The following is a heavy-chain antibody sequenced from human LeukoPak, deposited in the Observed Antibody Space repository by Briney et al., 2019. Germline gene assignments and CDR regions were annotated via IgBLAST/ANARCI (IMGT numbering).Heavy chain of an antibody. CDR1: GLTLSSYE. Sequence: GGSLRLSCAASGLTLSSYEMNWVRQAPGKGLEWVSYISSSGSTIYYADSVKGRFTISRDNAKNSLYLQMNSLRAEETAVYYCASDLSPLSNYMGDYWGQGTLVTVSS. J-gene: IGHJ4*02. D-gene: IGHD1-7*01. CDR2: ISSSGSTI. V-gene: IGHV3-48*03. CDR3: ASDLSPLSNYMGDY.